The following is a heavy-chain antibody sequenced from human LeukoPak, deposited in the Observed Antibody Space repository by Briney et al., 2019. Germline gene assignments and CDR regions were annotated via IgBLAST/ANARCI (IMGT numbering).Heavy chain of an antibody. CDR2: INHSGST. D-gene: IGHD6-13*01. CDR1: DGSLSGYF. J-gene: IGHJ6*02. CDR3: ASSSGGIAAAGYYYYYGMDV. V-gene: IGHV4-34*01. Sequence: SETLSLTCAVYDGSLSGYFWNWIRQPPGKGLEWIGEINHSGSTNYNPSLKSRVTISVDTSKNQFSLKLSSVTAADTAVYYCASSSGGIAAAGYYYYYGMDVWGQGTTVTVSS.